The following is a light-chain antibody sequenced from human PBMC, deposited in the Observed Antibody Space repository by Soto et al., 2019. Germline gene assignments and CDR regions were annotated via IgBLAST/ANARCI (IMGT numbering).Light chain of an antibody. CDR1: QSISSW. V-gene: IGKV1-5*03. CDR2: KAS. J-gene: IGKJ1*01. Sequence: DIQMTQSPSTLSASVGDRVTITCRASQSISSWLAWYQQKSGKAPKLLIYKASSLESGVPSRFSGSGSGTEFTLNICSLQPDDFATYYCQQYNSYWTFGQGTKVEIK. CDR3: QQYNSYWT.